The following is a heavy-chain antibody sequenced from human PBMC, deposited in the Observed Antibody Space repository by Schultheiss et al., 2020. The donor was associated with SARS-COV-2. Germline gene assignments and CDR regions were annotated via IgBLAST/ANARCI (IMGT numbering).Heavy chain of an antibody. Sequence: GESLKISCAASGFTFSSYWMHWVRQAPGKGLVWVSRINSDGSSTSYADSVKGRFTISRDNAKNLLYLQMNSLRAEDTAVYYCAKGPYLAWGQGTLVTVSS. V-gene: IGHV3-74*01. D-gene: IGHD2-8*01. CDR2: INSDGSST. CDR1: GFTFSSYW. J-gene: IGHJ1*01. CDR3: AKGPYLA.